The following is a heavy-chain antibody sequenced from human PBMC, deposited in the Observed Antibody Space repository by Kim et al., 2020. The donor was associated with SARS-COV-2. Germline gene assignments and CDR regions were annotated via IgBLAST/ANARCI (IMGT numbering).Heavy chain of an antibody. J-gene: IGHJ6*03. CDR3: ARAYMITFGGVIVEDYMDV. CDR1: GYTFTSYG. D-gene: IGHD3-16*02. Sequence: ASVKVSCKASGYTFTSYGISWVRQAPGQGLEWMGWISAYNGNTNYAQKLQGRVTMTTDTSTSTAYMELRSLRSDDTAVYYCARAYMITFGGVIVEDYMDVWGKGTTVTVSS. CDR2: ISAYNGNT. V-gene: IGHV1-18*01.